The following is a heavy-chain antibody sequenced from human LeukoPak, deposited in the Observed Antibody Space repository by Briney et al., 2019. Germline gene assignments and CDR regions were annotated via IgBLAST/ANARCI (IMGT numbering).Heavy chain of an antibody. D-gene: IGHD3-3*01. J-gene: IGHJ6*02. CDR2: ISAYNGNT. Sequence: ASVKVSCKASGYTFTSNYIHWVRQAPGQGLEWMGWISAYNGNTNYAQKLQGRVTMTTDTSTSTAYMELRSLRSDDTAVYYCARESRRLYYDFWSGPPFNGMDVWGQGTTVTVSS. V-gene: IGHV1-18*04. CDR3: ARESRRLYYDFWSGPPFNGMDV. CDR1: GYTFTSNY.